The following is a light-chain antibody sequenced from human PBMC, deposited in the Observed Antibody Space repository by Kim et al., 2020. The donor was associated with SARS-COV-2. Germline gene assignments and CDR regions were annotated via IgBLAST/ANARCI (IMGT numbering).Light chain of an antibody. J-gene: IGKJ1*01. CDR2: AAS. V-gene: IGKV1-39*01. CDR3: QRSHSTPPT. Sequence: ASVGDRVTITCRASQTISRNLNWYQQKPGRAPKFLIYAASNLQSGVPSRFSGSGSGTDFTLTISSLQPEDFATYYCQRSHSTPPTFGQGTKVDIK. CDR1: QTISRN.